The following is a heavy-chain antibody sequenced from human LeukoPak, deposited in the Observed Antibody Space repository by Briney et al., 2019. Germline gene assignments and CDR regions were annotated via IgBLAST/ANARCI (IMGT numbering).Heavy chain of an antibody. CDR3: ARDQYSPNDFDY. J-gene: IGHJ4*02. D-gene: IGHD6-6*01. V-gene: IGHV3-23*01. CDR2: ISGSGGST. Sequence: PGGSLRLSCAASGFTFSSYAMSWVRQAPGKGLEWVSAISGSGGSTYYADSVKGRFTISRDNAKNSLYLQMNSLRAEDTAVYYCARDQYSPNDFDYWGQGTLVTVSS. CDR1: GFTFSSYA.